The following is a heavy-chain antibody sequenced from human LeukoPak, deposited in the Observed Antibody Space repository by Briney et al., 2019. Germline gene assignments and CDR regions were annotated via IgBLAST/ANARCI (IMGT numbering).Heavy chain of an antibody. CDR3: AKEYYYDSSGYY. D-gene: IGHD3-22*01. J-gene: IGHJ4*02. CDR1: GFTFSSYG. CDR2: ISYDGSNK. V-gene: IGHV3-30*18. Sequence: GGSLRLSCATSGFTFSSYGMHWVRQAPGKGLEWVAVISYDGSNKYYADSVKGRFTISRDNSKNTLYLQMNSLRAEDTAVYYCAKEYYYDSSGYYWGQGTLVTVSS.